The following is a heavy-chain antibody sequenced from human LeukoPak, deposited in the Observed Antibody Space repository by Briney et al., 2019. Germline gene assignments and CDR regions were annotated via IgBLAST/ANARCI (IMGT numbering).Heavy chain of an antibody. CDR2: IYYSGST. J-gene: IGHJ4*02. CDR1: GGSISSGDYY. CDR3: ARVVVVPTAIWGFFDY. V-gene: IGHV4-30-4*08. D-gene: IGHD2-2*02. Sequence: SETLSLTCTVSGGSISSGDYYWSWIRQPPGKGLEWIGNIYYSGSTYYNPSLKSRVTISVDTSKNQFSLKLSSVTAADTAVYYCARVVVVPTAIWGFFDYWGQGTLVTVSS.